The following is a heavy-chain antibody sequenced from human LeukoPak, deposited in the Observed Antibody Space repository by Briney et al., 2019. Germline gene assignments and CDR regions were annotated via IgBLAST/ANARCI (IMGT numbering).Heavy chain of an antibody. J-gene: IGHJ5*02. CDR3: ARKNIPKEWWFDP. CDR1: GYTFTSYG. CDR2: ISAYNGNT. Sequence: GASVKVSCKASGYTFTSYGISWVRQAPGQGLEWMGWISAYNGNTNYAQKPQGRVTMTTDTTTSTAYMELRSLRSDDTAVYYCARKNIPKEWWFDPWGQGTLVTVSS. D-gene: IGHD3-3*01. V-gene: IGHV1-18*01.